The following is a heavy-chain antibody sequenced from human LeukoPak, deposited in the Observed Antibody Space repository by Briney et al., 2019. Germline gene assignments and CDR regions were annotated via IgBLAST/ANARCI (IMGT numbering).Heavy chain of an antibody. CDR3: ARVYYDFWSAPGAFDI. Sequence: SETLSLTCTVSGGSISSYYWSWIRQPPGKGLEWIGYIYYSGSTNYNPSLKGRVTISVDTSKNQFSLKLSSVTAADTAVYYCARVYYDFWSAPGAFDIWGQGTMVTVSS. V-gene: IGHV4-59*01. CDR1: GGSISSYY. D-gene: IGHD3-3*01. CDR2: IYYSGST. J-gene: IGHJ3*02.